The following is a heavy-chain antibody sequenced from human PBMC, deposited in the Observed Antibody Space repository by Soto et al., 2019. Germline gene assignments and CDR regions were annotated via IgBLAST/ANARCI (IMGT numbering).Heavy chain of an antibody. CDR1: GYTFSKYG. CDR2: ISTYNGDT. CDR3: AREGALKPFSS. Sequence: ASVKVSCKASGYTFSKYGITWVRQAPGQGLEWLGWISTYNGDTNFAQKFQGRITMTRDTSTSTAYMDLRSLTSEDTAVYYCAREGALKPFSSWGQGALVTVSS. V-gene: IGHV1-18*04. J-gene: IGHJ5*02.